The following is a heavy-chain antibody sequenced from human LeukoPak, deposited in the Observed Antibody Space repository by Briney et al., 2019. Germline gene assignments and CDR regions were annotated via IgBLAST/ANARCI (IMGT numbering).Heavy chain of an antibody. D-gene: IGHD3-10*01. CDR2: IYYSGST. J-gene: IGHJ4*02. V-gene: IGHV4-59*01. Sequence: SETLSLTCTVSGGSISSYYWSWIRQPPGKGLEWIGYIYYSGSTNYNPSLKSRVTISVDTSKNQFSLKLSSVTAADTAVYYCARSSGVRGGTVDYWGQGTLVTVSS. CDR1: GGSISSYY. CDR3: ARSSGVRGGTVDY.